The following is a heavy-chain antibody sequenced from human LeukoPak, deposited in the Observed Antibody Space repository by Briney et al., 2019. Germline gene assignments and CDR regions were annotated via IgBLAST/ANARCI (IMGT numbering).Heavy chain of an antibody. CDR2: TYYRSKWYN. CDR3: ARVIDGYPSVDYYYMDV. CDR1: GDSVSSNSAA. Sequence: SQTLSLTCAISGDSVSSNSAAWNWIRQSPSRGLEWLGRTYYRSKWYNDYAVSVKSRITINPDTSKNQFSLQLSSVTAADTAVYYCARVIDGYPSVDYYYMDVWGKGTTVTISS. J-gene: IGHJ6*03. V-gene: IGHV6-1*01. D-gene: IGHD5-24*01.